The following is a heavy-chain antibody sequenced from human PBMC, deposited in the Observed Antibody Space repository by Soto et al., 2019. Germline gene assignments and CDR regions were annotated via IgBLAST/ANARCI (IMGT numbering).Heavy chain of an antibody. CDR2: IYYSGST. CDR1: GGSISSYY. J-gene: IGHJ4*02. V-gene: IGHV4-59*08. CDR3: AGRADY. Sequence: SETLSLTCTVSGGSISSYYWSWIRQPPGKGLEWIGYIYYSGSTNYNPSLKSRVTISVDTSKNQFSLKLSSVTAADTAVYYCAGRADYWGQGPRVTVSS.